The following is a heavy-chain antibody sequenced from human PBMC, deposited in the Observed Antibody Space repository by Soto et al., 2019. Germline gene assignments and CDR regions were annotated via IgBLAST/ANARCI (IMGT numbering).Heavy chain of an antibody. CDR3: ARDRGVGATVFDY. Sequence: QVQLVESGGGVVQPGRSLRLSCAASGFTFSSYAMHWVRQAPGKGLEWVAVISYDGSNKYYADSVKGRFTISRDNSKNTLYLQMNSLRAEDTAVYYCARDRGVGATVFDYWGQGTLVTVSS. V-gene: IGHV3-30-3*01. J-gene: IGHJ4*02. D-gene: IGHD1-26*01. CDR1: GFTFSSYA. CDR2: ISYDGSNK.